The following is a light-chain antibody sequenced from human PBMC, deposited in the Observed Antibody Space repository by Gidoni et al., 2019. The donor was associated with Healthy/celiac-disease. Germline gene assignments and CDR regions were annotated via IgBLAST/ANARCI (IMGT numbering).Light chain of an antibody. Sequence: DIQLTQSPSSLSASVGDRVTITCRASQGISNYLAWNQQKPGKVPKLLIYAASTVQSGGPSRFSGGGSGTDFTLTISSLQPEDVATYYCQKYKGTFGQGTKVEIK. CDR1: QGISNY. CDR2: AAS. J-gene: IGKJ1*01. CDR3: QKYKGT. V-gene: IGKV1-27*01.